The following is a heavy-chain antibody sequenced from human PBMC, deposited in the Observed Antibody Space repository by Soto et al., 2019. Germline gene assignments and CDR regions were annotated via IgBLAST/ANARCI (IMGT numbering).Heavy chain of an antibody. CDR1: GGSISSGDYY. J-gene: IGHJ6*02. CDR3: ASSYCGGDCFYYYYGMDV. CDR2: IYYSGST. D-gene: IGHD2-21*02. V-gene: IGHV4-30-4*01. Sequence: SETLSLTCTVSGGSISSGDYYGSWIRKPPGKALEWIGYIYYSGSTYYNPSLKSRVTISVDTSKNQFSLKLSSVTAADTAVYYCASSYCGGDCFYYYYGMDVWGQGTTVTVSS.